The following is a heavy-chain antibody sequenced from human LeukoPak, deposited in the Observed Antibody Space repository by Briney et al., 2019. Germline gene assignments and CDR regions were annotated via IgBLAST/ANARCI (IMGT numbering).Heavy chain of an antibody. CDR3: ARGGPRGVYS. D-gene: IGHD2-8*01. Sequence: SETLSLTCTVSGGSIRSNYWSWIRQPPGKGLEWIGYFYYSGSTIYNPSLKSRVTTSVDTSKNQFSLKLSSVTAADTAVYYCARGGPRGVYSWGQGTQVTVSS. J-gene: IGHJ4*02. CDR1: GGSIRSNY. CDR2: FYYSGST. V-gene: IGHV4-59*01.